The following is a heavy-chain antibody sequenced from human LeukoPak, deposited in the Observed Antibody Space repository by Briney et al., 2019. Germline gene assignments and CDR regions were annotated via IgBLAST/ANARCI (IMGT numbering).Heavy chain of an antibody. D-gene: IGHD2-15*01. Sequence: GGSLRLSCAASGFTLSDYAVHWVRQAPAKGLEWVAVISFDGGTTYYADCVKGRFTISRDNSKNTLYLQMNSLRAEDTAVYYCAKGGSYDYWGQGTLVTVSS. V-gene: IGHV3-30-3*01. CDR3: AKGGSYDY. CDR2: ISFDGGTT. CDR1: GFTLSDYA. J-gene: IGHJ4*02.